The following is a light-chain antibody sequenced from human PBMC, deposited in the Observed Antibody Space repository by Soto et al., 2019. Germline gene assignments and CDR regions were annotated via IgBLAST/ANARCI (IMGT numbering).Light chain of an antibody. V-gene: IGKV1-5*03. CDR2: KAS. CDR3: QLYRT. J-gene: IGKJ1*01. Sequence: DXQMTQSPSTLSASVGDRVTITCRASQSVSSWLAWYQQKPGKAPKLLIYKASSLESGVPSRFSGSGSGTEFTLTISSLQHDDFATYYCQLYRTFGQGTKVEIK. CDR1: QSVSSW.